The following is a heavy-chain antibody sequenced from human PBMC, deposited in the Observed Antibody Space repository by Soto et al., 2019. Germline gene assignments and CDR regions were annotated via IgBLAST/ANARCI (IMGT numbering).Heavy chain of an antibody. V-gene: IGHV1-69*06. CDR1: GGTFSSYA. D-gene: IGHD3-3*01. Sequence: GASVKVSCKASGGTFSSYAISWVRQAPGQGLEWMGGIIPIFGTANYAQKFQGRVTITADKSTSTAYMELSSLRSEDTAVYYCARERDFWSGYYYGMDVWGQGTTVTVSS. CDR2: IIPIFGTA. J-gene: IGHJ6*02. CDR3: ARERDFWSGYYYGMDV.